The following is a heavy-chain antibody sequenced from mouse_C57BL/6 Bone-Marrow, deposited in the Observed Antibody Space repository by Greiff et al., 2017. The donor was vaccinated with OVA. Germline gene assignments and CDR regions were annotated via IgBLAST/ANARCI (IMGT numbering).Heavy chain of an antibody. J-gene: IGHJ2*01. Sequence: QVQLQQPGAELVMPGASVKLSCKASGYTFTSYWMHWVKQRPGQGLEWIGEIDPSDSYTNYNQKFKGKSTLTVDKSSSTAYMQLSSLTSEDSAVYDCARSLFTTVVAYVDYWGQGTTLTVSS. D-gene: IGHD1-1*01. CDR2: IDPSDSYT. V-gene: IGHV1-69*01. CDR3: ARSLFTTVVAYVDY. CDR1: GYTFTSYW.